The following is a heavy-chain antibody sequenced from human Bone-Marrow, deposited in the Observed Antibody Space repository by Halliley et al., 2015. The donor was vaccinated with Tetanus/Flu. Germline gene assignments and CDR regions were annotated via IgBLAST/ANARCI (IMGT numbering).Heavy chain of an antibody. D-gene: IGHD2-2*01. CDR2: IVPISGTP. Sequence: QLVQSGAEVKKPGSSVTVSCKASGGTFSNSAISWVRQAPGQGLELMGGIVPISGTPSYAQKFQGRVTITADESTTTAFMELSSLTSEDTAVFYCAVNTSTTLAPAAPALFSNYITDVWGQGTTVTVSS. CDR1: GGTFSNSA. CDR3: AVNTSTTLAPAAPALFSNYITDV. J-gene: IGHJ6*02. V-gene: IGHV1-69*01.